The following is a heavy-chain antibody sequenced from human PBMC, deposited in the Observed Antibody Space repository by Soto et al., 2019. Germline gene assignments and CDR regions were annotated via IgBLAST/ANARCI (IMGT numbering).Heavy chain of an antibody. J-gene: IGHJ3*02. V-gene: IGHV4-39*01. Sequence: TLSLTCTFSFCSIIIISYYCGFILQPPGNGLEWIGSIYYSVSTYYNPSLKSRVTISVDTSKNQFSLKLSSVTAADTAVYYCARNTDGYNDFDIWGQGKMLNVSS. CDR3: ARNTDGYNDFDI. CDR2: IYYSVST. CDR1: FCSIIIISYY. D-gene: IGHD5-12*01.